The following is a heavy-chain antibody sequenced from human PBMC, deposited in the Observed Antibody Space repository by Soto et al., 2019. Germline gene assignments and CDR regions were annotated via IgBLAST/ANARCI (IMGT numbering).Heavy chain of an antibody. CDR3: ARGTSSGWLGSKYDY. J-gene: IGHJ4*02. V-gene: IGHV3-48*02. CDR2: ISSSSSTI. CDR1: GFTFSSYS. Sequence: GGSLRLSCAASGFTFSSYSMNWVRQAPGKGLEWVSYISSSSSTIYYADSVKGRFTISRDNAKNSLYLQMNSLRDEDTAVYYCARGTSSGWLGSKYDYWGQGTLVTVSS. D-gene: IGHD6-19*01.